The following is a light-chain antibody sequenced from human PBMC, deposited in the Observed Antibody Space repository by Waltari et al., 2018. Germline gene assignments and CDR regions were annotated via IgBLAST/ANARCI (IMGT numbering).Light chain of an antibody. CDR3: HHYNTWPPGT. CDR2: DAS. Sequence: EIVMTQSPATLYVSPGERATLSWRASQTVNANLAWYQRTPGQAPRLLIYDASKRATGIPARFSGSWSGTDFTLTISSLQSEDFGIYYCHHYNTWPPGTFGQGTKLDNK. V-gene: IGKV3-15*01. CDR1: QTVNAN. J-gene: IGKJ2*02.